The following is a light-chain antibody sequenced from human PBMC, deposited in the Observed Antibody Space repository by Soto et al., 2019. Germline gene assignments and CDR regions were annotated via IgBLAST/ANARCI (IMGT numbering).Light chain of an antibody. CDR3: QRRSNWRVT. Sequence: EIVLTQSPATLSLSPGERATLSCRASQSVNIYLAWYQQKPGQAPRLLIYDASNRTTGIPARFSGSGSGTDFPLTIRSLEPEDIAVYYCQRRSNWRVTFGGGTKVEIK. J-gene: IGKJ4*01. CDR1: QSVNIY. V-gene: IGKV3-11*01. CDR2: DAS.